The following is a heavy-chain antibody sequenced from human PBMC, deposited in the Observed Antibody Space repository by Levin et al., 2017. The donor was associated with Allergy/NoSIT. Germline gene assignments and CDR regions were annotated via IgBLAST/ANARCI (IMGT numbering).Heavy chain of an antibody. CDR2: INHSGST. J-gene: IGHJ4*02. V-gene: IGHV4-34*01. Sequence: SETLSLTCAVYGGSFSGYYWSWIRQPPGKGLEWIGEINHSGSTNYNPSLKSRVTISVDTSKNQFSLKLSSVTAAVTAVYYCATAGYSSGWDPDGWGQGTLVTVSS. CDR1: GGSFSGYY. CDR3: ATAGYSSGWDPDG. D-gene: IGHD6-19*01.